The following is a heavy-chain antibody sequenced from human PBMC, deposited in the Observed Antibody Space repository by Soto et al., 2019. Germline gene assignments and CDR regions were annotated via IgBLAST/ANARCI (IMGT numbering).Heavy chain of an antibody. V-gene: IGHV4-4*02. CDR2: IYHSGST. CDR3: ARGVGATLWYFDL. Sequence: SETLSLTCAVSGGSISSTNWWSWVRQPPGKGLEWIGEIYHSGSTNYNPSLKSRVTISVDKSENQFSLKLSSVTAADTAVYYCARGVGATLWYFDLWGRGTLVTVSS. D-gene: IGHD1-26*01. J-gene: IGHJ2*01. CDR1: GGSISSTNW.